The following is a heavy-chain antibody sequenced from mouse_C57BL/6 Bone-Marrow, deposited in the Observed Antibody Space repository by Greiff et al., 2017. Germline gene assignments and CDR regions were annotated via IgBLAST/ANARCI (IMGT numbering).Heavy chain of an antibody. V-gene: IGHV6-3*01. CDR1: GFTFSNYW. J-gene: IGHJ3*01. CDR3: TYGSSFAY. CDR2: IRLKSDNYAT. D-gene: IGHD1-1*01. Sequence: DVKLQESGGGLVQPGGSMKLSCVASGFTFSNYWMNWVRQSPEKGLEWVAQIRLKSDNYATHYAESVKGRFTISRDDSKSSVYLQMNNLRAEDTRIYYCTYGSSFAYWGQGTLVTVSA.